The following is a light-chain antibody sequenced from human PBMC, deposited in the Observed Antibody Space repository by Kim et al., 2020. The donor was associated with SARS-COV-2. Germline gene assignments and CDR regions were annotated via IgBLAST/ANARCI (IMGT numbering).Light chain of an antibody. CDR3: ETWDSSTRV. J-gene: IGLJ3*02. CDR1: SGNSGYA. Sequence: SVKRTCTLDSGNSGYASAWHQQQPGKAPRYLMKVASSGTYNKGSEVPNRFSGSSSGADRYLAISSLQSEDEADYYCETWDSSTRVFGGGTQLTVL. CDR2: VASSGTY. V-gene: IGLV4-60*03.